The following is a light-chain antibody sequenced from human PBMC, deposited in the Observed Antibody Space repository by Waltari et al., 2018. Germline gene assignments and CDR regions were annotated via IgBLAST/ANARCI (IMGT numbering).Light chain of an antibody. V-gene: IGLV1-44*01. CDR1: RSNIGSNS. CDR3: VSWDASLNGWV. J-gene: IGLJ3*02. CDR2: FTD. Sequence: QSVLTQPPSASGTPGQRVTISCSGGRSNIGSNSVNWFQQLPGTAPRLFIYFTDQRPSGVPGRFSGSKSGTSASLAISGLQSGDEADYYCVSWDASLNGWVFGGGTKLTVL.